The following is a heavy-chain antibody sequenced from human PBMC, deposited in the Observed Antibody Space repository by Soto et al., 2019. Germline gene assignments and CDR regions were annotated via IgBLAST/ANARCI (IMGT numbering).Heavy chain of an antibody. D-gene: IGHD4-17*01. Sequence: GGSLRLSCSASGFIFSDYAMYWVRQAPGKGLECVSGIKFNGEIIESADSVKDRFFISRDNSKATLYLQISSLRPEETALYFFARRASYGARVKFFDSWGQGTSLTVSS. J-gene: IGHJ4*02. V-gene: IGHV3-64D*06. CDR2: IKFNGEII. CDR3: ARRASYGARVKFFDS. CDR1: GFIFSDYA.